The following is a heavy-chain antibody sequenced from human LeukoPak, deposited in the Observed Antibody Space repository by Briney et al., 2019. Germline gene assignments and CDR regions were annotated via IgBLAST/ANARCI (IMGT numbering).Heavy chain of an antibody. D-gene: IGHD3-16*02. J-gene: IGHJ5*02. CDR1: GYTFACYN. CDR3: ARDYTITFGGVIVKPFDP. CDR2: INPNSGGT. V-gene: IGHV1-2*02. Sequence: LGASVTVSCKASGYTFACYNMHWVRLAPGQGREWMGWINPNSGGTNYAQKLQGRVTMTRDTSISTAYMELSRLRSDDTAVYYCARDYTITFGGVIVKPFDPWGQGTLVTVSS.